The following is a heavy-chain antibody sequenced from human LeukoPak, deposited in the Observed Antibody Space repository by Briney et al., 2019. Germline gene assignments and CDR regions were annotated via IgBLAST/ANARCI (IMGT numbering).Heavy chain of an antibody. V-gene: IGHV3-23*01. CDR1: GFTFSSYA. D-gene: IGHD3-22*01. CDR3: AKVKYYYDTSGPGGFDL. CDR2: ISGSGGST. Sequence: GGSLRLSCAASGFTFSSYAMSWVRQAPGKGLEWVSAISGSGGSTYYADSVKGRFTISRDNSKNSLYLQMNSLRSEDTALYYCAKVKYYYDTSGPGGFDLWGRGTLVTVSS. J-gene: IGHJ2*01.